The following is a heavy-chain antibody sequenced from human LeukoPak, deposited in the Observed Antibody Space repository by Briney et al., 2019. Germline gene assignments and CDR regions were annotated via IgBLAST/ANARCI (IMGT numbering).Heavy chain of an antibody. J-gene: IGHJ5*02. CDR1: DGSFSSFS. Sequence: SETLSLTCTVSDGSFSSFSWSWIRQPAGKGLEWIWHIQLSGNTNYNPALKSRVSISLDTSKNQFSLHLSSVTAADTAVYYCARLIRAWNDHFDPWGQGTLVTVFS. CDR3: ARLIRAWNDHFDP. CDR2: IQLSGNT. V-gene: IGHV4-4*09. D-gene: IGHD1-1*01.